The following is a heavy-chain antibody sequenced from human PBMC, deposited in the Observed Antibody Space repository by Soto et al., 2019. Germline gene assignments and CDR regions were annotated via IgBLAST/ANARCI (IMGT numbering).Heavy chain of an antibody. Sequence: SETLSLTCTVSGGSISTYYWSWIRQPPGKGLEWIGYIYYSGSTSYNPSLKSRVTISVDTSKNQFSLKLRSVTAADTAVYYCASDRSNGWDQGYGMDVWGQGTTVTVSS. D-gene: IGHD6-19*01. V-gene: IGHV4-59*01. J-gene: IGHJ6*02. CDR2: IYYSGST. CDR3: ASDRSNGWDQGYGMDV. CDR1: GGSISTYY.